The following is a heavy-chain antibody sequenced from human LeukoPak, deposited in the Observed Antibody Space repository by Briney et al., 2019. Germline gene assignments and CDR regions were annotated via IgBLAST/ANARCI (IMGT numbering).Heavy chain of an antibody. Sequence: GASVKVSCKASGYTFTSYDINWVRQATGQGLVWMGWMNPNSGNTGYAQKFQGRVTMTRNTSISTAHMELSSLRSEDTAVYYCARGQAGYYDSSGYYYINDYWGQGTLVTVSS. CDR3: ARGQAGYYDSSGYYYINDY. V-gene: IGHV1-8*01. CDR2: MNPNSGNT. D-gene: IGHD3-22*01. CDR1: GYTFTSYD. J-gene: IGHJ4*02.